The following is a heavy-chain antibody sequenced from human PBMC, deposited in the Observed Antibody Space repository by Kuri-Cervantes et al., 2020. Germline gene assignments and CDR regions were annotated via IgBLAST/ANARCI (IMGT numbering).Heavy chain of an antibody. J-gene: IGHJ6*02. CDR2: INPNSGGT. D-gene: IGHD3-10*01. CDR3: ARDISWFGELLLRSDYYYYYYGMDV. V-gene: IGHV1-2*02. CDR1: GYTFTGYY. Sequence: ASVKVSCKASGYTFTGYYMHWVRQAPGQGLEWMGWINPNSGGTNYAQKFQGRVTMTRDTSTSTVYMELSSLRSEGTAVYYCARDISWFGELLLRSDYYYYYYGMDVWGQGTMVTVSS.